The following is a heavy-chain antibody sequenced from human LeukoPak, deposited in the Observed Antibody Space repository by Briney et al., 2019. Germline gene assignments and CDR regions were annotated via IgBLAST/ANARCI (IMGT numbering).Heavy chain of an antibody. D-gene: IGHD3-22*01. CDR1: RFTFSSYS. J-gene: IGHJ4*02. V-gene: IGHV3-21*01. CDR3: ARHVVAVGFDY. Sequence: SPGGSLRLSCAASRFTFSSYSMNWVRQAPGKGLEWVSSISSSGSYIYYADSVKGRFTISRDNAKNSLYLQMNSLRAEDTAVYYCARHVVAVGFDYWGQGTLVTVSS. CDR2: ISSSGSYI.